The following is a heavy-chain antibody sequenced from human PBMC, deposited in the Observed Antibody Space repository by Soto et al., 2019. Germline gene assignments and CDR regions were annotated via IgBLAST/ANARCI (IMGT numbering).Heavy chain of an antibody. CDR2: ISSNSTAF. CDR1: GFLFSHYY. V-gene: IGHV3-11*01. J-gene: IGHJ5*02. D-gene: IGHD2-2*01. Sequence: NLLESGGGLVKPGGSLRLSCEGSGFLFSHYYMSWIRQGPEKRLELVAYISSNSTAFYYADSVKGSFTVSKDDAKKSVFLQMTSVTSDDTATYYCATGDWSRTNNFDTWGQGTQVIVSA. CDR3: ATGDWSRTNNFDT.